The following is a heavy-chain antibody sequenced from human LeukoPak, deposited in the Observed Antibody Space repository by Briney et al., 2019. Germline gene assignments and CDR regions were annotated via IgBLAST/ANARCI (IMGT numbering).Heavy chain of an antibody. Sequence: SGTLSLTCAVYGGSFSGYYWSWIRQPPGKGLEWIGEINHSGSTNYNPSLKSRVTISVDTSKNQFSLKLSSVTAADTAVYYCARRRRYFDWLFFDYWGQGTLVTVSS. J-gene: IGHJ4*02. CDR1: GGSFSGYY. V-gene: IGHV4-34*01. CDR3: ARRRRYFDWLFFDY. D-gene: IGHD3-9*01. CDR2: INHSGST.